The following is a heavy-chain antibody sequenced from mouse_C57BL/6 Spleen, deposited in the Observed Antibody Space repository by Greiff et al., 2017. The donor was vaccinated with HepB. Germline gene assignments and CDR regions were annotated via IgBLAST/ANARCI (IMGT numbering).Heavy chain of an antibody. CDR2: INPSTGGT. CDR3: AMRPGY. V-gene: IGHV1-42*01. J-gene: IGHJ2*01. CDR1: GYSFTGYY. Sequence: VQLQQSGPELVKPGASVKISCKASGYSFTGYYMNWVKQSPEKSLEWIGEINPSTGGTTYNQKFKAKATLTVYKSSSTAYMQLKSLTSEDSAVYYCAMRPGYWGQGPTLTVAS.